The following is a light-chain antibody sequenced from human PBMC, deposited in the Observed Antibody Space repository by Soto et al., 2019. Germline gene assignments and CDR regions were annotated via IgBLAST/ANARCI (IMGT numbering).Light chain of an antibody. J-gene: IGKJ1*01. CDR3: QQYNNWPWT. Sequence: IVLTQSPATLSLSTGERATLSCRASQSVSTYLAWYQQRPGQAPRLLIYGASTRATGIPARFSGSGSGTEFTLTISSLQSEDFAVYYCQQYNNWPWTFGQGTKVDIK. CDR2: GAS. V-gene: IGKV3-15*01. CDR1: QSVSTY.